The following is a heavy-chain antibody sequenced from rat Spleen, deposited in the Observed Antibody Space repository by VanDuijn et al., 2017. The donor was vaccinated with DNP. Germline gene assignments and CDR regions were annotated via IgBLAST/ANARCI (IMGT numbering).Heavy chain of an antibody. CDR2: INSAGST. V-gene: IGHV3-3*01. Sequence: EVQLQESGPGLVKPSQSLSLTCSVSGYSIASSHRWNWIREFPGNKLEWMGYINSAGSTNYNPSLKSRFSIIRDKSKNQFFLQVNSVTTEDTATYYCARWDHYIGFAYWGQGTLVTVSS. J-gene: IGHJ3*01. D-gene: IGHD1-1*01. CDR3: ARWDHYIGFAY. CDR1: GYSIASSHR.